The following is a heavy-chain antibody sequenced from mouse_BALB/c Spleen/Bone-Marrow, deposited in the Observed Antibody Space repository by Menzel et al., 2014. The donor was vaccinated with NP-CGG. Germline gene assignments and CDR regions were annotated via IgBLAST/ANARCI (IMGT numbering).Heavy chain of an antibody. J-gene: IGHJ1*01. V-gene: IGHV5-6-5*01. CDR3: ARGYPNYSITRLDL. CDR1: GFSLSSYA. CDR2: ISGVGNI. Sequence: EESGGRLVTPGTPLTLTCTASGFSLSSYAMSWVRQAPGKGLEYIGLISGVGNIYYASWAKGRFTISXTSTTVDLRMTSLTTEDTATYFCARGYPNYSITRLDLWGQGTLVTVSS. D-gene: IGHD2-5*01.